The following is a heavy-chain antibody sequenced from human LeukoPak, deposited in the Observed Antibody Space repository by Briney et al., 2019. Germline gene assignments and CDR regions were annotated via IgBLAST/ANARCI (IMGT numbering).Heavy chain of an antibody. D-gene: IGHD2-15*01. Sequence: SETLSLTCTVSGGSISSYYWSWIRQPPGKGLEWIGYIYYSGSTNYNPSLKSRVTISVDTSKNQFSLKLSSVTAADTAVYYCAREGPNCSGGSCYTNWFDPWGQGTLVTFSS. CDR2: IYYSGST. CDR3: AREGPNCSGGSCYTNWFDP. V-gene: IGHV4-59*01. CDR1: GGSISSYY. J-gene: IGHJ5*02.